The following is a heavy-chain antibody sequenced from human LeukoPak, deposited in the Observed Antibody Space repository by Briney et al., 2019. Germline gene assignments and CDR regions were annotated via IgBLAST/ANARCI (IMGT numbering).Heavy chain of an antibody. CDR2: IKEDGSQK. Sequence: GGSLRLSCAASGFTFRSYWMTWVRQAPGKGLEWVANIKEDGSQKYYVDSVQGRFTISRDNAKNSLYLHMDSLRAEDRAVYYCARIISEIYYGDAFDVWGQGTIVTVSS. CDR3: ARIISEIYYGDAFDV. D-gene: IGHD1-26*01. V-gene: IGHV3-7*01. CDR1: GFTFRSYW. J-gene: IGHJ3*01.